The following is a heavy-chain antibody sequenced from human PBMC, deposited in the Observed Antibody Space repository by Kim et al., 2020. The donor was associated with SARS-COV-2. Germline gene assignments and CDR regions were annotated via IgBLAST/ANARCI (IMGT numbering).Heavy chain of an antibody. D-gene: IGHD3-3*02. CDR2: I. J-gene: IGHJ6*02. V-gene: IGHV3-9*01. CDR3: VKDVLAGGADV. Sequence: IGYAESVEGRFIISRDKANSSLYLQMNSLRPEDTAFYYCVKDVLAGGADVWGQGTAVIVSS.